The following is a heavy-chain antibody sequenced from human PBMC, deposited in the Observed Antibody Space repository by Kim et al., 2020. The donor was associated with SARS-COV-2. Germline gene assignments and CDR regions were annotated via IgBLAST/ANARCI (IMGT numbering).Heavy chain of an antibody. D-gene: IGHD4-17*01. CDR1: GGSISSGSYY. J-gene: IGHJ6*02. CDR3: ARAYRPTVTTSGSSYYYGMDV. Sequence: SETLSLTCTVSGGSISSGSYYWSWIRQPAGKGLEWIGRIYTSGSTNYNPSLKSRVTISVDTSKNQFSLKLSSVTAADTAVYYCARAYRPTVTTSGSSYYYGMDVWGQGTTVTVSS. V-gene: IGHV4-61*02. CDR2: IYTSGST.